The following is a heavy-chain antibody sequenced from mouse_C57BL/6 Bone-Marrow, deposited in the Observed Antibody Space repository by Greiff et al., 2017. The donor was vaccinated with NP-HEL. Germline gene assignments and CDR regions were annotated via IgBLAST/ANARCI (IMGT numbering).Heavy chain of an antibody. CDR2: IYPGSGNT. D-gene: IGHD1-1*01. CDR1: GYTFTDYY. V-gene: IGHV1-76*01. J-gene: IGHJ4*01. Sequence: QVQLKESGAELVRPGASVKLSCKASGYTFTDYYINWVKQRPGQGLEWIARIYPGSGNTYYNEKFKGKATLTAEKSSSTAYMQLSSLTSEDSAVYFCATDYYGSSIYAMDYWGQGTSVTVSS. CDR3: ATDYYGSSIYAMDY.